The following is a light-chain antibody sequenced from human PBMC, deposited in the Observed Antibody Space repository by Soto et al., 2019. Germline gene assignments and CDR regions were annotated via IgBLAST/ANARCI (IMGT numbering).Light chain of an antibody. Sequence: EIVLTQSPATLSLSPGERATLSCRASQSISTSLAWYQQKPGQAPRLLIFDASSRATGIPARFSGTGSGTDFTLTISGLEPEDFAVYYCQQRSNWLSFGGGTKVEIK. CDR1: QSISTS. J-gene: IGKJ4*01. CDR2: DAS. V-gene: IGKV3-11*01. CDR3: QQRSNWLS.